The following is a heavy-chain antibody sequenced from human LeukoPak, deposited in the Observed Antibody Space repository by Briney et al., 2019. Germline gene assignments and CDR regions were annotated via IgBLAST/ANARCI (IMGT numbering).Heavy chain of an antibody. Sequence: GGSLRLSCAASGFTFSSYWMHWVRQAPGKGLVWVSRINSDGSSTSYADSVKGRFTISRDNAKNTLYLQMNSLRAEDTAVYYCAREGGVAANWFDPWGQGTLVTVSS. CDR1: GFTFSSYW. J-gene: IGHJ5*02. D-gene: IGHD2-15*01. V-gene: IGHV3-74*01. CDR2: INSDGSST. CDR3: AREGGVAANWFDP.